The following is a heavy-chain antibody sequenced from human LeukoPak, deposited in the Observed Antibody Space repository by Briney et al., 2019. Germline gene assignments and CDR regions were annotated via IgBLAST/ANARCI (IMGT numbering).Heavy chain of an antibody. V-gene: IGHV3-33*01. CDR2: IWSDGSIK. Sequence: PRGSLRLSCAASGFTFSNYGMHWVRQAPGKGLEWVAVIWSDGSIKYYSDSVKGRFTISRDNSKSTVYLQMNSLRAEDTAVYYCTSQQYYYDSSVWAEAFDYWGQGTLVTVSS. CDR3: TSQQYYYDSSVWAEAFDY. D-gene: IGHD3-22*01. J-gene: IGHJ4*02. CDR1: GFTFSNYG.